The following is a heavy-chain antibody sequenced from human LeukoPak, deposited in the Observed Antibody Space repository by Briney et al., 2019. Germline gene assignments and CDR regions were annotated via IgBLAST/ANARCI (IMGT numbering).Heavy chain of an antibody. CDR2: IYYSGST. J-gene: IGHJ4*02. Sequence: SETLSLTCTVSGGSISSSSYYWGWIRQPPGKGLEWIGSIYYSGSTYYNPSLKSRVTISVDASKDQFSLKLSSVTAADTAVYYCASHLDYWGQGTLVTVSS. V-gene: IGHV4-39*01. CDR3: ASHLDY. CDR1: GGSISSSSYY.